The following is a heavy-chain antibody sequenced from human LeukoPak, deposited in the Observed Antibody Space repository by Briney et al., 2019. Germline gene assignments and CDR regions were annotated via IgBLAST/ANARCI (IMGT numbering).Heavy chain of an antibody. J-gene: IGHJ4*02. CDR3: ARDYCNNPTCHTREFDY. CDR1: GYTFTSYG. V-gene: IGHV1-18*01. Sequence: GASAKVSCKASGYTFTSYGISWVRQAPGQGLEWMGWISGYNGNTIYAQKLQGRVSMTTDTSTSTAYMDLRSLRPDDTAVYYCARDYCNNPTCHTREFDYWGQGTLVTVSS. D-gene: IGHD2/OR15-2a*01. CDR2: ISGYNGNT.